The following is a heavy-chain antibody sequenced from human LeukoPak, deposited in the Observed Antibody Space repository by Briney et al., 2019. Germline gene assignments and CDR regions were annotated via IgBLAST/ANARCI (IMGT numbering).Heavy chain of an antibody. J-gene: IGHJ5*02. CDR1: GYTFTIFD. CDR2: LNPNSGNT. Sequence: ASVKVSCKASGYTFTIFDITWVRQATGQGLEWMGWLNPNSGNTGYAQKFQGRVTMTRNTSISTAYMELSSLRSEDTAVYYCAREGTYSYSSWGQGTLVTVSS. CDR3: AREGTYSYSS. V-gene: IGHV1-8*01. D-gene: IGHD5-18*01.